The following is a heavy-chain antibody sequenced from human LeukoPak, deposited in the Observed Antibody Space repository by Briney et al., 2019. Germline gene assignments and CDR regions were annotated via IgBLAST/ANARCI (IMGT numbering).Heavy chain of an antibody. CDR3: ARGTSTVVTPEYYYYYCMDV. D-gene: IGHD4-23*01. Sequence: SETLSLTCNVPGASISSSHWSWVRQPPGKGLEWIGNIHTSGGSNYSPSLKSRVTISLDTSRNQFSLKLTSVTAADTAVYYCARGTSTVVTPEYYYYYCMDVWGKGTTVTVSS. CDR2: IHTSGGS. J-gene: IGHJ6*03. CDR1: GASISSSH. V-gene: IGHV4-4*09.